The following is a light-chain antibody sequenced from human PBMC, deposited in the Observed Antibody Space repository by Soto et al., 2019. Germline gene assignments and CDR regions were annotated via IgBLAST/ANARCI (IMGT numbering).Light chain of an antibody. CDR3: SSYTSSISYV. CDR2: DVS. J-gene: IGLJ1*01. CDR1: SSDVGGYNY. V-gene: IGLV2-14*03. Sequence: QSALTQPASVSGSPGQSITISCTGTSSDVGGYNYVSWYQSHPGEAPKLIIYDVSNRPSGVSDRFSGSKSGNTASLTISGLQAEDEADYYCSSYTSSISYVFRTGTKVPVL.